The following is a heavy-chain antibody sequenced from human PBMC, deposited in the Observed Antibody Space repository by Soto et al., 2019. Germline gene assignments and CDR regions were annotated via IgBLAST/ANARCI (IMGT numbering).Heavy chain of an antibody. V-gene: IGHV3-21*01. Sequence: GGSLILSCAASGFTFSSYSMNWVRQAPGKGLEWVSSISSSSSYIYYADSVKGRFTISRDNAKNSLYLQMNSLRAEDTAVYYCARVGCSGGSCYHPPPYYYGMDVWGQGTTVTVSS. CDR1: GFTFSSYS. J-gene: IGHJ6*02. D-gene: IGHD2-15*01. CDR2: ISSSSSYI. CDR3: ARVGCSGGSCYHPPPYYYGMDV.